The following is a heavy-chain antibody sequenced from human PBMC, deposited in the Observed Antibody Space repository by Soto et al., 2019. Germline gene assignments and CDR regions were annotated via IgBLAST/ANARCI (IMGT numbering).Heavy chain of an antibody. V-gene: IGHV3-23*01. Sequence: EVQLLESGGGLVQPGGSLRLSCAASGFTFSSYSMSWVRQAPGKGLEWVSGFRTSGDGGTTYYADSVKGRFTISRDNSKNTLYLQMNSLRAEDTAVYYCAKDDYGDYVVPGNWGQGTLVTVSS. CDR2: FRTSGDGGTT. J-gene: IGHJ4*02. CDR3: AKDDYGDYVVPGN. D-gene: IGHD4-17*01. CDR1: GFTFSSYS.